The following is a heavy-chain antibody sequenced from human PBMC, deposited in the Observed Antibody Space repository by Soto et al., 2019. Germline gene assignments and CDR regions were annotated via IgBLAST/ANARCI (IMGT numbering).Heavy chain of an antibody. Sequence: SVKVSCKTSGGSFTNYAVSWVRQAPGQGLEWMGGIIPIFRTANYAQKFQDRLTITADESTSTAYMELSSLRSEDTAIYYCARDPWTRGGDCYFGRYWGQGTLVTVSS. CDR1: GGSFTNYA. CDR3: ARDPWTRGGDCYFGRY. D-gene: IGHD2-21*02. V-gene: IGHV1-69*13. J-gene: IGHJ4*02. CDR2: IIPIFRTA.